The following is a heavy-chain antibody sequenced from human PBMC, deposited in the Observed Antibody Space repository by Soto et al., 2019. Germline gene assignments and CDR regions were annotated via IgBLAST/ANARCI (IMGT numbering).Heavy chain of an antibody. V-gene: IGHV3-30*18. CDR3: AKDQYHSLLYHFDY. Sequence: GGSLRLSCAASGFTFSSHGMHWVRQAPGKGLEWVAVIPYDGSNKYYADSVKGRFTISRDNSKNTLYLQMNSLRAEDTAVYYCAKDQYHSLLYHFDYWGQGTLVTVSS. J-gene: IGHJ4*02. CDR1: GFTFSSHG. CDR2: IPYDGSNK. D-gene: IGHD2-15*01.